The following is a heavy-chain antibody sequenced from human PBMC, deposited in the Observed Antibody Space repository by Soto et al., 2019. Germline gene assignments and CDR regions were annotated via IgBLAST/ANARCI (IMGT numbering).Heavy chain of an antibody. J-gene: IGHJ6*02. V-gene: IGHV4-39*02. CDR2: IYYSGST. Sequence: ETLSLTCTVSGGSISSSSYYWGWIRQPPGKGLEWIGSIYYSGSTYYNPSLKSRVTISVDTSKNQFSLKLSSVTAADTAVYYCARDGSGSYYALDYYGMDVWGQGTTVTVSS. D-gene: IGHD1-26*01. CDR1: GGSISSSSYY. CDR3: ARDGSGSYYALDYYGMDV.